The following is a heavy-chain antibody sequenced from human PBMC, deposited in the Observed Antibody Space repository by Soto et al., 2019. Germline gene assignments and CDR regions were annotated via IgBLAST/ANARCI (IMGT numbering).Heavy chain of an antibody. CDR2: INHSGST. J-gene: IGHJ4*02. CDR1: CGSFSGYY. Sequence: QVQLQQWGAGLLKPSETLSLTCAVYCGSFSGYYWSWIRQPPGKGLEWIGEINHSGSTNYNPSLKSRVTMSVDTSKKQLPLKRSSVTAADTAVYYCARTSRFDCWGQGTLVTVSS. CDR3: ARTSRFDC. V-gene: IGHV4-34*01. D-gene: IGHD6-6*01.